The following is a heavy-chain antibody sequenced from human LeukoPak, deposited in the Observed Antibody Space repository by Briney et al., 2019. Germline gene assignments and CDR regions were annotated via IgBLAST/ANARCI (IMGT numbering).Heavy chain of an antibody. V-gene: IGHV3-33*06. J-gene: IGHJ6*03. Sequence: GGSLRLSCAASGLTFSTYDLHWVRQAPGKGLEWVAVIWYGGIDKYYADSVEGGFSITSGDSKNTLYLQMDSLRAEDTAVYLCAKSYDILIDAYYCLADWGKGTTVTVSS. CDR2: IWYGGIDK. D-gene: IGHD3-9*01. CDR1: GLTFSTYD. CDR3: AKSYDILIDAYYCLAD.